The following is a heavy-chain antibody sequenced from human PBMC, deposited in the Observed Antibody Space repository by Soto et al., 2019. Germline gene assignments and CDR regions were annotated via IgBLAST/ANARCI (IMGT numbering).Heavy chain of an antibody. V-gene: IGHV4-39*01. D-gene: IGHD3-10*01. J-gene: IGHJ4*02. CDR1: GGSISSSSYY. CDR3: ASSHFGELLVHFDY. CDR2: IYYSGST. Sequence: SETLSLTCTVSGGSISSSSYYWGWIRQPPGKGLEWIGSIYYSGSTYYNPSLKSRVTISVDTSKNQFSLKLSSVTAADTAVYYCASSHFGELLVHFDYWGQGTLVTVSS.